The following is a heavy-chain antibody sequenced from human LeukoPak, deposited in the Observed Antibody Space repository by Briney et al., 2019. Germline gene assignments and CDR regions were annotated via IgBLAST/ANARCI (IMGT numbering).Heavy chain of an antibody. Sequence: GGSLRVSCTASGFTFGDYAMNWFRQAPGKGLEWVGLIRSKAYGGTTEYAASVRARFTISRDDSKSIAYLQMNSLKTEDTAVYYCTGGTAPDYWGQGTLVTVSS. CDR1: GFTFGDYA. D-gene: IGHD2-21*02. V-gene: IGHV3-49*03. J-gene: IGHJ4*02. CDR2: IRSKAYGGTT. CDR3: TGGTAPDY.